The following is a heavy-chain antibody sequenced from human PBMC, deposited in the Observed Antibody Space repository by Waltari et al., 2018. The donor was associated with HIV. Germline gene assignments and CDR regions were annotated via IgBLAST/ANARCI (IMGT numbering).Heavy chain of an antibody. CDR3: ARDYYDSSGSSYGMDV. V-gene: IGHV4-59*01. Sequence: QVQLQESGPGLVKPSETLSLTCTVSGGSISSYYWSWIRQPPGKGLEWIGYIYYSRSTNFNPSLKSRVTISVDTSKNQFSLKLSSVTAADTAVYYCARDYYDSSGSSYGMDVWGQGTTVTVSS. CDR1: GGSISSYY. CDR2: IYYSRST. J-gene: IGHJ6*02. D-gene: IGHD3-22*01.